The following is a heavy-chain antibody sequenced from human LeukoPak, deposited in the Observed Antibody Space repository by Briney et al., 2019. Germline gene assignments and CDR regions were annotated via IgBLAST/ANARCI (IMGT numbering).Heavy chain of an antibody. D-gene: IGHD3-22*01. J-gene: IGHJ3*02. CDR3: ARAWGQYYYDSSDAFDI. CDR2: ISWNSGSI. Sequence: SLRFSCAASGFTFDDYAMHWVRQAPGKGLEWVSGISWNSGSIGYADSVKGRFTISRDNAKNSLYLQMNSLRAEDTALYYCARAWGQYYYDSSDAFDIWGQGTMVTVSS. V-gene: IGHV3-9*01. CDR1: GFTFDDYA.